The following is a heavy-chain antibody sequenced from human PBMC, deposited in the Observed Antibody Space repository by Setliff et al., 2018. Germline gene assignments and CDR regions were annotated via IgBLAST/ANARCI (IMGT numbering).Heavy chain of an antibody. CDR1: GGSMRSISYY. CDR3: ARLPSYVWGSPVDY. D-gene: IGHD3-16*01. Sequence: PSETLSLTCTVSGGSMRSISYYWGWVRQPPGKGLEWIGTIYDSGRTFYNPSLKSRDTISVDTSRNQFSLTLSSVTAADTAVYYCARLPSYVWGSPVDYWGQGTLVTVSS. J-gene: IGHJ4*02. CDR2: IYDSGRT. V-gene: IGHV4-39*01.